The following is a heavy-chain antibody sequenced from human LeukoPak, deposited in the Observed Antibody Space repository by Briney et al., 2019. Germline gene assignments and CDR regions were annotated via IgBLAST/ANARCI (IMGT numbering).Heavy chain of an antibody. CDR2: INRDGSIT. D-gene: IGHD3-10*01. J-gene: IGHJ4*02. CDR3: ARDRGPRTGFMVREAYDY. Sequence: GGSLRLSCAASGFTFSNHWMHWVRQAPGKGLMWVSRINRDGSITNYADSVKGRFSISRDNAKNTLYLQMSSLRAEDTAVYYCARDRGPRTGFMVREAYDYWGQGTLVTVSS. V-gene: IGHV3-74*01. CDR1: GFTFSNHW.